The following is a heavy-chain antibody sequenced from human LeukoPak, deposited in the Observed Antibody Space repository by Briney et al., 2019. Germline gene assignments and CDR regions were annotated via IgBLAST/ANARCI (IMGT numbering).Heavy chain of an antibody. CDR1: GFTFSSNS. J-gene: IGHJ1*01. Sequence: GGSLRLSCAASGFTFSSNSMNWVRQAPGKGLEWVSYISSTGGTIYYADSVKGRFTISRDNAKNSLYLQMNSLRAEDTAVYYCARDGHYDILTGYFQDWGQGTLVTVSS. CDR2: ISSTGGTI. CDR3: ARDGHYDILTGYFQD. V-gene: IGHV3-48*04. D-gene: IGHD3-9*01.